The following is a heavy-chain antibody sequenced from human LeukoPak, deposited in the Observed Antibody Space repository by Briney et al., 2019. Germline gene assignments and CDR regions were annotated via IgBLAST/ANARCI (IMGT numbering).Heavy chain of an antibody. Sequence: PGGSLRLSCAASGFTVSSNYMTWVRQAPGKGLEWVSVIYSGGSTYYADSVKGRFTISRDNSKNTLYLQMNSLRADDTAVYYCARQYGSGSYYNPLGYWGQGTLVTVSS. CDR1: GFTVSSNY. CDR2: IYSGGST. V-gene: IGHV3-66*04. D-gene: IGHD3-10*01. J-gene: IGHJ4*02. CDR3: ARQYGSGSYYNPLGY.